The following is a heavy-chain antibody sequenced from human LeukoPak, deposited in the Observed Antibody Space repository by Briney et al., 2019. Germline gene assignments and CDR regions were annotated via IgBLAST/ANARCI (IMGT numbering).Heavy chain of an antibody. J-gene: IGHJ4*02. Sequence: GGSLRLSCAASGFTFSSYWMSWVRQAPGKGLEWVANIKQDGSEKYYVDSVKGRFTISRDNAKNSLYLQMNSLRAEDTAVYYCARVEYRRLPRKGNFDYWGQGTLVTVSS. V-gene: IGHV3-7*01. D-gene: IGHD2/OR15-2a*01. CDR2: IKQDGSEK. CDR3: ARVEYRRLPRKGNFDY. CDR1: GFTFSSYW.